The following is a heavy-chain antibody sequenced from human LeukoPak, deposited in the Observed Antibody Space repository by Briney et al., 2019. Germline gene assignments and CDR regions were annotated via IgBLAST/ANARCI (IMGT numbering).Heavy chain of an antibody. CDR2: IYYSGST. CDR3: ARARRYSSGFDY. V-gene: IGHV4-59*01. CDR1: GGSISSYY. D-gene: IGHD6-19*01. J-gene: IGHJ4*02. Sequence: SETLSLTCTVSGGSISSYYWSWIRQPPGKGLEWIGYIYYSGSTNYNPSLKSRVTISVDTSKNQFSLKLSSVTAADTAVYYCARARRYSSGFDYWGQGTLVTVSS.